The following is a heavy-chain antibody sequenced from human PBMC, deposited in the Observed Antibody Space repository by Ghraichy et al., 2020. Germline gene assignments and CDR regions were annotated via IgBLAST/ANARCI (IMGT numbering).Heavy chain of an antibody. Sequence: SETLSLTCAVYGGSFSGYYWSWIRQPPGKGLEWIGEINHSGSTNYNPSLKSRVTISVDTSKNQFSLKLSSVTAADTAVYYCARGRKGRDGYNYHYYWGQGTLVTVSS. CDR2: INHSGST. CDR1: GGSFSGYY. D-gene: IGHD5-24*01. J-gene: IGHJ4*02. V-gene: IGHV4-34*01. CDR3: ARGRKGRDGYNYHYY.